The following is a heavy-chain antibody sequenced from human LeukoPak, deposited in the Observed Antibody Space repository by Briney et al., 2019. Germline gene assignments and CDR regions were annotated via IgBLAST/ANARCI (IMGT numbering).Heavy chain of an antibody. CDR1: GFTFSSYG. D-gene: IGHD1-26*01. Sequence: GGSLRLSCAASGFTFSSYGMHWVRQAPGKGLEWVAVIPYDGSNKYYADSVKGRFTISRDNSKNTLYLQMNSLRAEDTAVYYCAKDRGYSGSYYSDYWGQGTLVTVSS. J-gene: IGHJ4*02. CDR2: IPYDGSNK. CDR3: AKDRGYSGSYYSDY. V-gene: IGHV3-30*18.